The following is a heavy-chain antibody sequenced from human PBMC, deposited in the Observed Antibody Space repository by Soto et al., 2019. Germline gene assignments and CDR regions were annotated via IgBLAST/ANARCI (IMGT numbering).Heavy chain of an antibody. CDR1: GFSINNAYY. Sequence: NPSEILSLTCAVSGFSINNAYYLGWIRQPPGKGLDWIGTVYHGVTAFYNPSLKSRASISVDSSKNQFSLNLTSVTAADTAIYYCAREGVTNYTDYYFDLWGHGALVTVSS. V-gene: IGHV4-38-2*02. CDR3: AREGVTNYTDYYFDL. D-gene: IGHD4-4*01. CDR2: VYHGVTA. J-gene: IGHJ4*01.